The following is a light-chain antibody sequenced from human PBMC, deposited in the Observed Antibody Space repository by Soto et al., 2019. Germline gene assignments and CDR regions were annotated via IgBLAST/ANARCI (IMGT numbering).Light chain of an antibody. V-gene: IGKV1-6*01. CDR2: AAS. Sequence: IQMTQSPSSLSASIGDKVTITCRASQDIRYDLSWYQQKPGKAPKLLIYAASILQGGVPSRFSGSGSGTDFTLTVSSLQPEDFATYYCGQAYNFPQTFGQGTKVEI. CDR3: GQAYNFPQT. CDR1: QDIRYD. J-gene: IGKJ1*01.